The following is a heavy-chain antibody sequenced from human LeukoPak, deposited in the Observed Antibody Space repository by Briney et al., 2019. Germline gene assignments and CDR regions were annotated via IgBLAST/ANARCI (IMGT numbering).Heavy chain of an antibody. CDR2: INPSGGST. CDR3: ARGYCSGGSCYYYYYYYYMDV. J-gene: IGHJ6*03. D-gene: IGHD2-15*01. Sequence: ASVKVPCKASGYTFTSYYMHWVRQAPGQGLEWMGIINPSGGSTSYAQKFQGRVTMTRDTSTSTVYMELSSLRSEDTAVYYCARGYCSGGSCYYYYYYYYMDVWGKGTTVTVSS. CDR1: GYTFTSYY. V-gene: IGHV1-46*01.